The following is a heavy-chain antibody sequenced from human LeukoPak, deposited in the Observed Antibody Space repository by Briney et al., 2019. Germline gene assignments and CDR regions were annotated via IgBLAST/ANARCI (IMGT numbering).Heavy chain of an antibody. Sequence: PGGSPRLSCAASGFTFSSYGMHWVRQAPGKGLEWVAVIWYDGSNKYYADSVKGRFTISRDNSKNTLYLQMNSLRAEDTAVYYCARRSAAAPGSPFDYWGQGTLVTVSS. D-gene: IGHD2-2*01. CDR1: GFTFSSYG. CDR3: ARRSAAAPGSPFDY. CDR2: IWYDGSNK. J-gene: IGHJ4*02. V-gene: IGHV3-33*01.